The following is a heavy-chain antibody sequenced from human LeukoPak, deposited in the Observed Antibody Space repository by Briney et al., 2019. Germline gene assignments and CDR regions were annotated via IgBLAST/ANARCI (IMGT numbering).Heavy chain of an antibody. Sequence: SETLSLTCTVSGDSISSGDYYWSWIRQPAGKGLEWIGRISSSGSTNYNPSLKSRVTISVDTSKNQFSLKLSSVTAADTAVYYCARDFRGGYDFWSGYYTPYYFDYWGQGTLVTVSP. D-gene: IGHD3-3*01. J-gene: IGHJ4*02. CDR3: ARDFRGGYDFWSGYYTPYYFDY. V-gene: IGHV4-61*02. CDR2: ISSSGST. CDR1: GDSISSGDYY.